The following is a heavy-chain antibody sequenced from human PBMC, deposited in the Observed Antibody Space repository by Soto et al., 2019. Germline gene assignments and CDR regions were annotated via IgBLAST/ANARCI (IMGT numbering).Heavy chain of an antibody. Sequence: QVQLQESGPGLVKPSQTLSLTCTVSGGSISSGGYYWSWIRQHPGKGLEWVGYIYSSGSTYYNPSLKSRITISVDTSKNQFSLKLSSVTAADTAVYYCARAGYRSSWSPFDSWGHGISVTVSS. CDR1: GGSISSGGYY. D-gene: IGHD6-13*01. J-gene: IGHJ4*01. V-gene: IGHV4-31*03. CDR2: IYSSGST. CDR3: ARAGYRSSWSPFDS.